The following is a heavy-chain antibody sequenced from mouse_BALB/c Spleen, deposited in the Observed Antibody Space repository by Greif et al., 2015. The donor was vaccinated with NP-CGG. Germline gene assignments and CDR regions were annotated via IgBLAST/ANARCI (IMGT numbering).Heavy chain of an antibody. CDR3: ARGDGYYWFAY. CDR2: IRNKANGYTT. Sequence: DVKLVESGGGLVQPGGSLRLSCATSGFTFTDYYMSWVRLPPGKALEWLGFIRNKANGYTTEYSASVKGRFTISRDNSQSILYLQMNTLRAEDSATYYCARGDGYYWFAYWGQGTLVTVSA. J-gene: IGHJ3*01. D-gene: IGHD2-3*01. CDR1: GFTFTDYY. V-gene: IGHV7-3*02.